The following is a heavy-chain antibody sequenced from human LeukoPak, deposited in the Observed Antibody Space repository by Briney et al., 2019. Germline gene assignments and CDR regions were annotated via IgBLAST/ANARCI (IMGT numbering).Heavy chain of an antibody. J-gene: IGHJ4*02. Sequence: SETLSLTCIVSGGSVYSGTYYWSWVRQPPGKGLEWIGYVYYSGSTNYNPSLKSRVTISLDTSKNQFSLRLSSVTAADTAVYYCARIKSSGWYYDYWGQGTLVTVSS. CDR2: VYYSGST. D-gene: IGHD6-19*01. V-gene: IGHV4-61*01. CDR1: GGSVYSGTYY. CDR3: ARIKSSGWYYDY.